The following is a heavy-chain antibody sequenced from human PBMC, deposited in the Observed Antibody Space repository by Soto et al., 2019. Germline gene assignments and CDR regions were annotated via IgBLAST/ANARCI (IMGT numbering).Heavy chain of an antibody. CDR2: MYYSGST. CDR3: ARIVVIPAAPDYYNYYGVDV. Sequence: SETLSLTCTVSGDSIISSNYYWAWIRQSPGKGLEWIGNMYYSGSTYYNLSLKSRVTMSVDTSKNQYSLKISSVTAADTSVYYCARIVVIPAAPDYYNYYGVDVWGQGTTVTVS. D-gene: IGHD2-2*01. V-gene: IGHV4-39*01. CDR1: GDSIISSNYY. J-gene: IGHJ6*02.